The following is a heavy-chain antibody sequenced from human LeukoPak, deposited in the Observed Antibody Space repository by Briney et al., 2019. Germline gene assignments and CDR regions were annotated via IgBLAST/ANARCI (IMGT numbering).Heavy chain of an antibody. CDR3: ARALVDYGDYWYFDL. CDR1: GGTFSSYA. J-gene: IGHJ2*01. CDR2: IIPIFGAA. Sequence: ASVKVSCKASGGTFSSYAISWVRQAPGQGLEWMGRIIPIFGAANYAQKFQGRVTITTDESTSTAYMELSSLRSEDTAVYYCARALVDYGDYWYFDLWGRGTLVTVSS. D-gene: IGHD4-17*01. V-gene: IGHV1-69*05.